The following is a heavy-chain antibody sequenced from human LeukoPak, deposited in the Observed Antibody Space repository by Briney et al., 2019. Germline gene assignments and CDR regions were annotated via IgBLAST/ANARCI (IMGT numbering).Heavy chain of an antibody. Sequence: SETLSLTCTVSGGSISSSSYYWGWIRQPPGKELEWIGSIYYSGSTNYSPSLKSRVTISVDTSKNQFSLKLSSVTAADTAVYYCARLSSLANIAARGRTWLDPWGQGSLVTVSS. CDR2: IYYSGST. CDR3: ARLSSLANIAARGRTWLDP. D-gene: IGHD6-6*01. V-gene: IGHV4-39*07. CDR1: GGSISSSSYY. J-gene: IGHJ5*02.